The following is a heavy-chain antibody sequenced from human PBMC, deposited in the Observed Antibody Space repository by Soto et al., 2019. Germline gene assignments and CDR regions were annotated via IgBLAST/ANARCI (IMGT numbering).Heavy chain of an antibody. CDR3: ASKTTRGRNYYYGMDV. CDR2: IIPIFGTA. D-gene: IGHD3-16*01. Sequence: QVPLVQSGAEVKNSGASVKVSCKASGGTFSSYAISWVRQATGQGLEWMGGIIPIFGTANYAQKFQGRVTITADESTSTAYMELSSLRSEDTAVYYCASKTTRGRNYYYGMDVWGQGTTVTVSS. V-gene: IGHV1-69*13. CDR1: GGTFSSYA. J-gene: IGHJ6*02.